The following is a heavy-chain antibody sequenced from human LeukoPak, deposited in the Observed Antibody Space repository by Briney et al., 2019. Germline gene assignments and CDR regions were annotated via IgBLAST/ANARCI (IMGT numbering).Heavy chain of an antibody. Sequence: PGGSLRLSCAASGFTVSSNYMSWVRQAPGKGLEWVSVIYSGGSTYYADSVKGRFTISRDNSTNTLYLQMNSLRAEDTAVYYCARESPAAAGFDYWSQGTLVTAYS. CDR3: ARESPAAAGFDY. V-gene: IGHV3-66*01. CDR2: IYSGGST. D-gene: IGHD6-13*01. J-gene: IGHJ4*02. CDR1: GFTVSSNY.